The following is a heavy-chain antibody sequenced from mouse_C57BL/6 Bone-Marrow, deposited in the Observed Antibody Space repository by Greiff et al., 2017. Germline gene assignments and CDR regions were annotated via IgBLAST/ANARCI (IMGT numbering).Heavy chain of an antibody. Sequence: VQVVESGAELVKPGASVKISCKAPGYAFSSYWINWVKLRPGKGLEWIGQIYPGDGDPNYNGKFKGKATLTADKSSSTAYMQLSSLTSEDAAVYFCARHGDYWGQGTSVTVSS. CDR2: IYPGDGDP. V-gene: IGHV1-80*01. J-gene: IGHJ4*01. CDR1: GYAFSSYW. CDR3: ARHGDY.